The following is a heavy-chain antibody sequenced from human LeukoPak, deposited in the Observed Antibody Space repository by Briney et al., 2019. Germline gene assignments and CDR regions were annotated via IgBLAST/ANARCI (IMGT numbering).Heavy chain of an antibody. V-gene: IGHV1-2*02. D-gene: IGHD7-27*01. J-gene: IGHJ5*02. CDR1: GYIFTAYY. Sequence: ASVNVSCKTSGYIFTAYYMHWVRQAAAQGLEYMGWINPNNCGRQFAQKFQGRVTMTRDTSISTAHLDLTSLTSDDTAVYYCARGGPNWGYFPLDQWGQGTLVTVSS. CDR2: INPNNCGR. CDR3: ARGGPNWGYFPLDQ.